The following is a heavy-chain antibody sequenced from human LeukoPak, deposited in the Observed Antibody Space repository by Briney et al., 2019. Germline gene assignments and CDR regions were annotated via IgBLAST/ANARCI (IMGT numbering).Heavy chain of an antibody. CDR2: INPNSGGT. V-gene: IGHV1-2*04. Sequence: GASVKVSCKASGYTFTGYYMHWVRQAPGQGLEWMGWINPNSGGTNYAQKFQGWVTMTRDTSISTAYMELSRLRSDDTAVYYCARVPAYYYGSGSYEFDYWGQGTLVTVSS. J-gene: IGHJ4*02. D-gene: IGHD3-10*01. CDR3: ARVPAYYYGSGSYEFDY. CDR1: GYTFTGYY.